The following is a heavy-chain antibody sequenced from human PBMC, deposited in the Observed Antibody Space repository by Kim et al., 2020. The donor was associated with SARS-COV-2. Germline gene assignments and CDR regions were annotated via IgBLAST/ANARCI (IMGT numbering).Heavy chain of an antibody. V-gene: IGHV3-23*01. D-gene: IGHD1-1*01. Sequence: GRTSYAASGKGRFTNSRDNSKNTLYLQMNSLRAEDTAVYYCAKSLQFFDYWGQGTLVTVSS. J-gene: IGHJ4*02. CDR3: AKSLQFFDY. CDR2: GRT.